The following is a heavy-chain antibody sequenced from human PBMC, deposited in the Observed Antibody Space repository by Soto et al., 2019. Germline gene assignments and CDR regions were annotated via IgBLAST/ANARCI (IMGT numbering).Heavy chain of an antibody. CDR3: ASAWAGGTYLADY. D-gene: IGHD7-27*01. V-gene: IGHV4-30-4*01. CDR1: GDSISSGDYY. Sequence: QVQLQESGPGLVKPSQTLSLTCTVSGDSISSGDYYWSWLRQTPGRGLEWIGFIHNTGRGYYNQTLQSRLTISVDTSKNQFSLSRSSLAAADTTMYYCASAWAGGTYLADYWRQGTLVTFSS. CDR2: IHNTGRG. J-gene: IGHJ4*02.